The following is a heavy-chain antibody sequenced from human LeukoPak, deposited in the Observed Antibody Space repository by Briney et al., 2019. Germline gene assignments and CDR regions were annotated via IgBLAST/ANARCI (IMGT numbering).Heavy chain of an antibody. CDR2: INHDGSST. CDR1: GFTFSTFW. Sequence: GGSLRLSCATSGFTFSTFWMHWVRQAPGKGLVWVSRINHDGSSTNYADSVKGRFTISRDNSKNTVFLQMDSLRAEDSAVYYCAKNAGYSYGSYYFDYWGQGALVTVSS. V-gene: IGHV3-74*01. J-gene: IGHJ4*02. CDR3: AKNAGYSYGSYYFDY. D-gene: IGHD5-18*01.